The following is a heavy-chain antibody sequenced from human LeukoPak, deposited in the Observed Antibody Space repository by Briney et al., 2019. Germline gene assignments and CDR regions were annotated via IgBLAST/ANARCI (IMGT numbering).Heavy chain of an antibody. J-gene: IGHJ4*02. CDR2: TSSSDDGT. D-gene: IGHD2-21*01. Sequence: GGSLRLSCVASGFPLGNYAMSWVRQVPGKGLEWVSATSSSDDGTYYADSVRGRFTISRDNSKNTLYLQMNRLRVEDAALYYCARAPVTSCRGAFCYPFDYWGQGILVTVSS. CDR3: ARAPVTSCRGAFCYPFDY. V-gene: IGHV3-23*01. CDR1: GFPLGNYA.